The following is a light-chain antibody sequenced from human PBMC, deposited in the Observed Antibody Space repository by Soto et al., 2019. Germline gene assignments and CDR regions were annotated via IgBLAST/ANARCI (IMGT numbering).Light chain of an antibody. CDR1: QSVRSN. J-gene: IGKJ3*01. Sequence: EVVMTESPATLSVSPGERVTLSCRASQSVRSNLAWYQQVPGQVPRLLIYDTSTRAAGIPARFRGSGSGTEFTLTITILQSEDIAIYYCQQYNNWPPEGTFGPGTKVDIK. V-gene: IGKV3-15*01. CDR3: QQYNNWPPEGT. CDR2: DTS.